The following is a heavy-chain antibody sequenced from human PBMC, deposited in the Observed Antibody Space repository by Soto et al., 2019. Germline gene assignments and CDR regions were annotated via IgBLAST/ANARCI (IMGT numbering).Heavy chain of an antibody. Sequence: SETQSLTSPVCGGSSSRTSDYWGWIRNPPGRGLEWIGRTFYSGSTYYTPSLKSRFTISVDTSKNQFSLKLSSVTAAETAVYYCARLPRLGYCSSTSCPPGISYYYGMDVWGQGTTVPVS. V-gene: IGHV4-39*01. D-gene: IGHD2-2*01. CDR1: GGSSSRTSDY. CDR3: ARLPRLGYCSSTSCPPGISYYYGMDV. J-gene: IGHJ6*02. CDR2: TFYSGST.